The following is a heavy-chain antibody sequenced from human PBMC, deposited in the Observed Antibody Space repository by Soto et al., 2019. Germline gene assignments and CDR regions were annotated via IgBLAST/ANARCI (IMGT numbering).Heavy chain of an antibody. D-gene: IGHD5-18*01. CDR1: GGTFSSYA. Sequence: SVKVSCKASGGTFSSYAISWVRQAPGQGLEWMGGIIPIFGTANYAQKFRGRVTITADKSTSTAYMELSSLRSEDTAVYYCARRVGYSYGFDYYYYGMDVWAQGTKVTVSS. CDR3: ARRVGYSYGFDYYYYGMDV. CDR2: IIPIFGTA. V-gene: IGHV1-69*06. J-gene: IGHJ6*02.